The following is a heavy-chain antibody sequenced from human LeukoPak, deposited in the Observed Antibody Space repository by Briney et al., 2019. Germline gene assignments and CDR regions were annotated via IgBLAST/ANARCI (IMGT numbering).Heavy chain of an antibody. D-gene: IGHD3-16*01. Sequence: PGGSLRLSCAASGFTFSSYSMNWVRQAPGKGLEWVSSISSSSSYIYYADSVKGRFTISRDNAKNSLYLQMNSLRAEDTAVYYWGRDRERPTRGGYDYGGKEPLVTVPS. CDR2: ISSSSSYI. CDR3: GRDRERPTRGGYDY. V-gene: IGHV3-21*01. J-gene: IGHJ4*02. CDR1: GFTFSSYS.